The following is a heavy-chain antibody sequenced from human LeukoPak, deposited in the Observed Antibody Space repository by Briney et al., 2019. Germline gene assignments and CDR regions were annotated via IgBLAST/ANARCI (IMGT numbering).Heavy chain of an antibody. V-gene: IGHV3-20*04. D-gene: IGHD2-21*02. CDR3: SRGAYCGGACYYYFDF. CDR2: INWNGGST. CDR1: GFTFDDHG. J-gene: IGHJ4*02. Sequence: GGSLRLSCAASGFTFDDHGMSWVRQAPGEGLEWVSGINWNGGSTGYADSVKGRFTISRDNAKNSLYLQMNSLRAEDTALYYCSRGAYCGGACYYYFDFWGQGTLVTVSS.